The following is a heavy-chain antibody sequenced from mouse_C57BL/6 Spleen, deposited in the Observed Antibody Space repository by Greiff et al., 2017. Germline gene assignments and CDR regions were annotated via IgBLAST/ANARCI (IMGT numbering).Heavy chain of an antibody. D-gene: IGHD2-4*01. CDR3: GKSFYDYDEALFAY. CDR2: IYPRSGNT. Sequence: QVQLKESGAELARPGASVKLSCTASGYTFTSYGISWVKQRAGQGLEWIGEIYPRSGNTYYNEKFKGKATLAADKSSSTAYMELRSLTSEDAAVYCGGKSFYDYDEALFAYWGQGTLVTVSA. CDR1: GYTFTSYG. J-gene: IGHJ3*01. V-gene: IGHV1-81*01.